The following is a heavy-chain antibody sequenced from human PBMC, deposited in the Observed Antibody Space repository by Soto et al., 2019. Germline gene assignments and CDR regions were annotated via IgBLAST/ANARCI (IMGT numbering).Heavy chain of an antibody. CDR1: GYTFTSYG. V-gene: IGHV1-18*01. J-gene: IGHJ1*01. CDR2: ISAYNGNT. Sequence: ASVKVSCKASGYTFTSYGISWVRQAPGQGLEWMGWISAYNGNTNYAQKLQGRVTMTTDTSTSTAYMELRSLRSDDTAVYYCASEGFGYYYGSGSYYPVWGQGTLVTVSS. D-gene: IGHD3-10*01. CDR3: ASEGFGYYYGSGSYYPV.